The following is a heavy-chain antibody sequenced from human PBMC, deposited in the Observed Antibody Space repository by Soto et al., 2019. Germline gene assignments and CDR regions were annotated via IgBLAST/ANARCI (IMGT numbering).Heavy chain of an antibody. CDR1: GFTFSSYA. CDR2: ISGSGGST. Sequence: EVQLLESGGGLVQPGGSLRLSRAASGFTFSSYAMSWVRQAPGKGLEWVSAISGSGGSTYYADSVKGRFTISRDNSKNTLYLQMNSLRAEDTAVYYCAKSYYDFWSAPLGYWGQGTLVTVSS. V-gene: IGHV3-23*01. J-gene: IGHJ4*02. D-gene: IGHD3-3*01. CDR3: AKSYYDFWSAPLGY.